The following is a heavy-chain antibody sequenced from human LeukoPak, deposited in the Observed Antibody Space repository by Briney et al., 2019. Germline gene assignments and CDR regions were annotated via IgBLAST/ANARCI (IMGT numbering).Heavy chain of an antibody. CDR3: ARSGYGSGSYYDNWFDP. CDR1: GYSISSGYY. Sequence: SETLSLTCTVSGYSISSGYYWGWIRQPPGKGLEWIGSTYHSGSTYYNPSLKSRVTISVDTSKNQFSLKLGSVTAADTAVYYCARSGYGSGSYYDNWFDPWGQGTLVTVSS. D-gene: IGHD3-10*01. CDR2: TYHSGST. V-gene: IGHV4-38-2*02. J-gene: IGHJ5*02.